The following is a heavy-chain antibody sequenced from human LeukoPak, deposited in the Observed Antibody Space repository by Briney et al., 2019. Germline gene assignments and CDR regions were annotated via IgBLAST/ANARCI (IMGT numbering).Heavy chain of an antibody. Sequence: GGSLRLSCAASGFTFTTYWMSWVRQAPGKGLECLANIKEDGSETYYADSVKGRFTISRDNPKNLLFLQINSLRVEDTAVYYCARETPRRGETRDGYRWGQGTLVTVSS. V-gene: IGHV3-7*01. J-gene: IGHJ4*02. CDR3: ARETPRRGETRDGYR. D-gene: IGHD5-24*01. CDR2: IKEDGSET. CDR1: GFTFTTYW.